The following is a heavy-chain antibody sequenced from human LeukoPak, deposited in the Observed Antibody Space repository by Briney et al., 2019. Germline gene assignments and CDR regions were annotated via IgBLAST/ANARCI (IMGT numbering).Heavy chain of an antibody. CDR3: ARSVAGTGVWFDP. D-gene: IGHD6-19*01. CDR2: INTNAGNP. CDR1: GYTFTSYA. V-gene: IGHV7-4-1*02. J-gene: IGHJ5*02. Sequence: ASVKVSCKASGYTFTSYAMNWMRQAPGQGLEWMGWINTNAGNPTYAQGFTGRFVFSLDTSVSTAYLQISSLKAEDTAVYYCARSVAGTGVWFDPWGQGTLVTVSS.